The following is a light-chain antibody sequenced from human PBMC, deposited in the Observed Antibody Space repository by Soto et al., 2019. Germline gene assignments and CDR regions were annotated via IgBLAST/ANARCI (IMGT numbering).Light chain of an antibody. CDR2: KAS. CDR3: AHYNSYSEP. Sequence: DIQMTQSPSALSGSVGDRVTITWRASKTISSWLAWYQQKPGKAPKLLIYKASTLKSGGPSRFSGSGSGTEFTLTISSLQPDDLAPYYCAHYNSYSEPFGPGPKVHI. V-gene: IGKV1-5*03. J-gene: IGKJ1*01. CDR1: KTISSW.